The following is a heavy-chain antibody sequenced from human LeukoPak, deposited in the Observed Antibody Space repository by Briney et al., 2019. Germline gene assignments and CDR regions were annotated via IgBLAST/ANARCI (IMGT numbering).Heavy chain of an antibody. CDR3: AKDISPRLYCSSTSCSYGGLDY. D-gene: IGHD2-2*01. V-gene: IGHV3-30*18. CDR2: ISYDGSNK. Sequence: GGSLRLSCAASGFTFSSYGMHWVRQAPGKGLEWVAVISYDGSNKYYADSVKGRFTISRDNSENTLYLQMNSLRAEDTAVYYCAKDISPRLYCSSTSCSYGGLDYWGQGTLVTVSS. J-gene: IGHJ4*02. CDR1: GFTFSSYG.